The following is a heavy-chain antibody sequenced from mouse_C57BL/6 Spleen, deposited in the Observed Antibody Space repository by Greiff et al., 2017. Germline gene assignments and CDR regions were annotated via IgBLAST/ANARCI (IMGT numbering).Heavy chain of an antibody. J-gene: IGHJ1*03. CDR2: IDPSDSDT. CDR1: GYTFTSYW. Sequence: QVQLQQPGAELVRPGSSVKLSCKASGYTFTSYWMHWVKQRPIQGLEWIGNIDPSDSDTHYNQKFKDKATLTVDKSSSTAYMQLISLTSEDTAVYYCARGDYYGSSYWYFDVWGTGTTVTVSS. D-gene: IGHD1-1*01. CDR3: ARGDYYGSSYWYFDV. V-gene: IGHV1-52*01.